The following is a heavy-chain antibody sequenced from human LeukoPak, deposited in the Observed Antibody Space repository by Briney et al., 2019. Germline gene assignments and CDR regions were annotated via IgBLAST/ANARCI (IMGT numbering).Heavy chain of an antibody. Sequence: GRSLRLSCAASGFTFDDYAMHWVRRAPGKGPEWVSGISWNSGSIGYADSVKGRFTISRDNAKNSLYLQMNSLRAEDTALYYCAKGRCFDLWGRGTLVTVSS. CDR1: GFTFDDYA. CDR3: AKGRCFDL. J-gene: IGHJ2*01. CDR2: ISWNSGSI. V-gene: IGHV3-9*01.